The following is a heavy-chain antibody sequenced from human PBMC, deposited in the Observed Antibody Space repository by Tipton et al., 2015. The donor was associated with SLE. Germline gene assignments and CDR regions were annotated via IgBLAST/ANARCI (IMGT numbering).Heavy chain of an antibody. CDR1: GFTVSSNY. CDR3: ASGSGSYWGDY. D-gene: IGHD1-26*01. Sequence: SLRLSCAASGFTVSSNYVSWVRQAPGKGLEWVSVIYSGGSTYYADSVKGRFTISRDNSKNTLYLQMNSLRAEDTAVYYCASGSGSYWGDYWGQGTLVTVSS. V-gene: IGHV3-66*01. J-gene: IGHJ4*02. CDR2: IYSGGST.